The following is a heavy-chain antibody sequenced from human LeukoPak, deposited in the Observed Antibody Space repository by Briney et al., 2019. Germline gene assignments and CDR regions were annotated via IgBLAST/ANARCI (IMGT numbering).Heavy chain of an antibody. CDR2: ISWNSGSI. Sequence: PGGSLRLSCAGSGFNFSSFVMTWVRQAPGKGPEWVSGISWNSGSIGYADSVKGRFTISRDNAKNSLYLQMNSLRAEDTAVYYCAKAHFPDYGGKSPLFGYWGQGTLVTVSS. CDR1: GFNFSSFV. J-gene: IGHJ4*02. V-gene: IGHV3-9*01. D-gene: IGHD4-23*01. CDR3: AKAHFPDYGGKSPLFGY.